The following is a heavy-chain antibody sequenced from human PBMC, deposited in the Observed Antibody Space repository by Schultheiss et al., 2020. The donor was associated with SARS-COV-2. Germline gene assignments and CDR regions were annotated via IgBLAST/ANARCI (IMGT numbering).Heavy chain of an antibody. V-gene: IGHV1-2*02. CDR2: INPNSGGT. CDR3: ARGGDWNYDYYYYGMDV. CDR1: GGTFSSYA. D-gene: IGHD1-7*01. Sequence: ASVKVSCKASGGTFSSYAVSWVRQAPGQGVEWMGGINPNSGGTNYAQKFQGRVTMTRDTSISTAYMELSRLRSDDTAVYYCARGGDWNYDYYYYGMDVWGQGTTVTAP. J-gene: IGHJ6*02.